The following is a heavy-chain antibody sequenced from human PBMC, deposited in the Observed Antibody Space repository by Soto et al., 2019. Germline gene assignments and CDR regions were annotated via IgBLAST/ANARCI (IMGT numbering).Heavy chain of an antibody. CDR1: GYTFTGYY. Sequence: QMQLVQSGAEARKPGASVKVSCKTSGYTFTGYYLNWVRQAPGRRLEWVGWINPKTGDKNNAQKFQGRVTMTTDTSISTGYMELSGLKSDDTAVYYCVTGDHLVRWGQGTRVTVSS. V-gene: IGHV1-2*02. CDR2: INPKTGDK. CDR3: VTGDHLVR. J-gene: IGHJ4*02. D-gene: IGHD6-6*01.